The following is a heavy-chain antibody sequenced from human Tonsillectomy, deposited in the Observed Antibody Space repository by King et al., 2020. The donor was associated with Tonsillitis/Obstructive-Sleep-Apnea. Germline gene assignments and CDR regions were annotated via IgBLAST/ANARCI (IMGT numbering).Heavy chain of an antibody. V-gene: IGHV5-10-1*01. CDR1: GYSFTSYW. D-gene: IGHD3-3*01. J-gene: IGHJ4*02. Sequence: QLVQSGAEVKKPGESLRISCKGSGYSFTSYWISWVRQMPGKGLEWMGRIDPSDSYTNYSPSFQGHVTISADKSISTAYLQWSSQKASDTAMYYCARSISIFGVVSEVDYWGQGTLVTVSS. CDR3: ARSISIFGVVSEVDY. CDR2: IDPSDSYT.